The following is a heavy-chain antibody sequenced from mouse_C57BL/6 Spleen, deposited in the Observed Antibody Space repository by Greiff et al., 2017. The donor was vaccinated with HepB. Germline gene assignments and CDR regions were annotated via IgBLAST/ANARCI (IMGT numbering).Heavy chain of an antibody. V-gene: IGHV3-6*01. D-gene: IGHD1-1*01. J-gene: IGHJ3*01. CDR2: ISYDGSN. CDR3: ARDPYYYGSISWFAY. CDR1: GFSITSGYY. Sequence: DVQLQESGPGLVKPSQSLSLTCSVTGFSITSGYYWNWIRQFPGNKLEWMGYISYDGSNNYNPSLKNRISLTRDTSKKQFFMNLNSVTTEDTATYYCARDPYYYGSISWFAYWGQGTLVTVSA.